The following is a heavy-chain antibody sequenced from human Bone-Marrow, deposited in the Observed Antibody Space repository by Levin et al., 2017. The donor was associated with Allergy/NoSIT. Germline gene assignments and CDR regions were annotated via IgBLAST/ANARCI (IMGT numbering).Heavy chain of an antibody. V-gene: IGHV4-30-2*01. J-gene: IGHJ4*02. D-gene: IGHD3-10*01. CDR1: GGSISSGGYS. CDR2: IYHSGST. Sequence: SETLSLTCAVSGGSISSGGYSWSWIQQPPGKGLEWIGYIYHSGSTYYNPSLKSRVTISMDRSKNHFSLNLTSVTAADTAVYFCAKSLWFGAYFDYWGQGTLVTVSS. CDR3: AKSLWFGAYFDY.